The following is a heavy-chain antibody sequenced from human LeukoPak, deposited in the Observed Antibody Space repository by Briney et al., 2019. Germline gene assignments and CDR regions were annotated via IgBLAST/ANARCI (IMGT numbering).Heavy chain of an antibody. CDR1: GYSFTSYW. CDR2: IYPGDSDT. CDR3: ARQKEYGSSGYYHPPDY. J-gene: IGHJ4*02. D-gene: IGHD3-22*01. Sequence: GESLKISCKGSGYSFTSYWIGWVRQMPGKGLEWMGIIYPGDSDTRYSPSFQGQVTISADKSISTAYLQWSSLKASDTAMYYCARQKEYGSSGYYHPPDYWGQGTLVTVSS. V-gene: IGHV5-51*01.